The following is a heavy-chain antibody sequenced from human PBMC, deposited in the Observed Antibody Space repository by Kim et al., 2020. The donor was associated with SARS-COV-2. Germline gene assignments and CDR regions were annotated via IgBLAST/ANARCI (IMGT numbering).Heavy chain of an antibody. D-gene: IGHD2-15*01. J-gene: IGHJ5*02. V-gene: IGHV1-3*01. CDR2: INAANGNT. CDR3: VRGFCNDVNCFNWFDP. CDR1: GNIFNRYV. Sequence: ASVKVSCKASGNIFNRYVMHGVRQDPGQRLEWMEWINAANGNTKYLQKCQGRVNITWATSERTAYMDLSSLTSEDTAVYDCVRGFCNDVNCFNWFDPWGQRNLFTVSS.